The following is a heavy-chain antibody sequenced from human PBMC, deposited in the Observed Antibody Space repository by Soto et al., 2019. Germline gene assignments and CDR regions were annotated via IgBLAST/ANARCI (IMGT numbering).Heavy chain of an antibody. D-gene: IGHD1-26*01. CDR2: IYYSGST. CDR1: GGSISSGGYY. Sequence: QVQLRESGPGLVKPSQTLSLTCTVSGGSISSGGYYWSWIRQHPGKGLEWIGYIYYSGSTYYNPSLKSRVTISVDTSKNQFSLKLSSVTAADTAVYYCARGYPGGELRFDPWGQGTLVTVSS. CDR3: ARGYPGGELRFDP. V-gene: IGHV4-31*03. J-gene: IGHJ5*02.